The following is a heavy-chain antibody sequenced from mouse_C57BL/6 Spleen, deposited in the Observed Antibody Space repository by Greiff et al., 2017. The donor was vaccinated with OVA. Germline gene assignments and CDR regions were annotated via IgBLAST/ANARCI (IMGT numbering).Heavy chain of an antibody. J-gene: IGHJ2*01. CDR3: ARGGRSPDY. Sequence: EVQLQQSGPVLVKPGASVKMSCKASGYTFTDYYMNWVKQSHGKSLEWIGVINPYNGGTSYNQKFKGKATLTVDKSSSTAYMELNSLTSEDSAVYYCARGGRSPDYWGQGTTLTVSS. D-gene: IGHD1-1*01. CDR1: GYTFTDYY. CDR2: INPYNGGT. V-gene: IGHV1-19*01.